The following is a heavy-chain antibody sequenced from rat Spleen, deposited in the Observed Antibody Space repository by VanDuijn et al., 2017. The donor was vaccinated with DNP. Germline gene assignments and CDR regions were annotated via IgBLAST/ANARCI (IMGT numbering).Heavy chain of an antibody. V-gene: IGHV5-7*01. CDR1: GFTFSDYN. CDR3: ARHGYDGSYYLYYFDY. D-gene: IGHD1-12*02. J-gene: IGHJ2*01. Sequence: EVQLVESGGGLVQPGRSLKLSCAASGFTFSDYNMAWVRQDPKKGLEWVATISYDGSSTYYRDSVKGRFTISRDNAKSTLYLQMDSLRSEDTATYYCARHGYDGSYYLYYFDYWGQGVMVTVSS. CDR2: ISYDGSST.